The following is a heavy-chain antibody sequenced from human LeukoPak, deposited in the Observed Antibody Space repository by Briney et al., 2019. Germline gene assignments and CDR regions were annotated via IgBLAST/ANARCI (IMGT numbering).Heavy chain of an antibody. Sequence: PGGSLRLSCAASGFSLSGYGMHWVRQAPGKGLEWVAVISYDGSKKYYADSVKGRFTISRDNPKSTQYLEMNSLKAGDTAVYYCARVRAAHYYDYWGQGTLVTVSS. D-gene: IGHD6-6*01. CDR1: GFSLSGYG. J-gene: IGHJ4*02. CDR2: ISYDGSKK. CDR3: ARVRAAHYYDY. V-gene: IGHV3-30-3*01.